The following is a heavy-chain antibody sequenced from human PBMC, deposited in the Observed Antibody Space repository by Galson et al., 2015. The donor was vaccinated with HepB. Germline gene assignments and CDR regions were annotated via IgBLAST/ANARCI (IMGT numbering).Heavy chain of an antibody. CDR2: ISSSSSYI. CDR3: ARDTWVLLAFDI. CDR1: GFTFSSYI. J-gene: IGHJ3*02. V-gene: IGHV3-21*01. Sequence: SLRLSCAASGFTFSSYIMNWVRQAPGKGLEWVSSISSSSSYIYYADSVKGRFTISRDNAKNSLYLQMNSLRAEDTAVYYCARDTWVLLAFDIWGQGTMVTVSS. D-gene: IGHD1-26*01.